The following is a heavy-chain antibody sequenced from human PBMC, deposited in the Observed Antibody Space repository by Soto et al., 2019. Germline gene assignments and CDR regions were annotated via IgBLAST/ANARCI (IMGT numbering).Heavy chain of an antibody. V-gene: IGHV3-30-3*01. J-gene: IGHJ4*02. CDR2: ISYDGSNK. CDR1: GFTFSSYA. D-gene: IGHD1-26*01. Sequence: GGSLRLSCAASGFTFSSYAMHWVRQAPGKGLEWVAVISYDGSNKYYADSVKGRFTISRDNSKNTLYLQMNSLRAEDTAVYYCARDIDRRPHDYWGQGTLVTVSS. CDR3: ARDIDRRPHDY.